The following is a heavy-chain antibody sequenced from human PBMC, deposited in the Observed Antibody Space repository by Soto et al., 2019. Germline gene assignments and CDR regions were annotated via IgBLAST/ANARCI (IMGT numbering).Heavy chain of an antibody. Sequence: QVQLVQSGAEVKKPGASVKVSCKASGYTFTNYDMSWVRQAPGKGLEFMGWTSGYTGKTNYAQKFQGRVTMTTDTSTSTAYMERISLRSEDPAAYYCATDRKCSHYWGQGTLVTVSS. CDR1: GYTFTNYD. V-gene: IGHV1-18*01. D-gene: IGHD2-8*01. CDR3: ATDRKCSHY. J-gene: IGHJ4*02. CDR2: TSGYTGKT.